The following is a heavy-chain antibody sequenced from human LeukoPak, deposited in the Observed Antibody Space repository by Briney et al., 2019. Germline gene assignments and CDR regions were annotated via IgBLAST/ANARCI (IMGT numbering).Heavy chain of an antibody. D-gene: IGHD2-15*01. J-gene: IGHJ1*01. CDR1: GFTFRSYG. CDR3: TSKDCSGGSCYFSVYFQH. CDR2: IKSKTDGGTT. V-gene: IGHV3-15*01. Sequence: GGSLRLSCAASGFTFRSYGIHWVRQAPGKGLEWVGRIKSKTDGGTTDYAAPVKGRFTISRDDSKNTLYLQMNSLKTEDTAVYYCTSKDCSGGSCYFSVYFQHWGQGTLVTVSS.